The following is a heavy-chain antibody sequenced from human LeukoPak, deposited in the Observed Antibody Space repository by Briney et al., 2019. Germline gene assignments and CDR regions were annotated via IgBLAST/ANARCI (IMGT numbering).Heavy chain of an antibody. CDR3: ARDPSITGTTWFDP. J-gene: IGHJ5*02. CDR1: GYTFSGYY. CDR2: IIPILGIA. Sequence: GASVKVSCKASGYTFSGYYMHWVRQAPGQGLEWMGRIIPILGIANYAQKFQGRVTITADKSTSTAYMELSSLRSEDTAVYYCARDPSITGTTWFDPWGQGTLVTVSS. D-gene: IGHD1-7*01. V-gene: IGHV1-69*04.